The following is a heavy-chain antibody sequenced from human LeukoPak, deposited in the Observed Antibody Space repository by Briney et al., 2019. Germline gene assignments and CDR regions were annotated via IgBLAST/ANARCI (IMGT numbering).Heavy chain of an antibody. Sequence: GGSLRLFCAASGFTFSSYSMNWIRQAPGKGLEWVSYISSSSSTIYYADTVKGRFTISRDNAKNSLYLQMNSLRAEDTAVYYCASEHYYDSSGYGLPEGYYYGMDVWGQGTTVTVSS. CDR1: GFTFSSYS. V-gene: IGHV3-48*01. CDR3: ASEHYYDSSGYGLPEGYYYGMDV. D-gene: IGHD3-22*01. CDR2: ISSSSSTI. J-gene: IGHJ6*02.